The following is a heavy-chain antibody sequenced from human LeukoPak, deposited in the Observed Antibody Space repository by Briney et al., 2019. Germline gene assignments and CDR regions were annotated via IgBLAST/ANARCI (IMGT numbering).Heavy chain of an antibody. D-gene: IGHD2-15*01. J-gene: IGHJ1*01. Sequence: GGSLRLSCAASGFTFSSYWMSWVRQAPGKGMEWVANIKQDGSEKYYVDSVKGRFTISRDNAKNSLYLQMNSLRAEDTAVYYCAREGIYCSGGSCYSGYFQHWGQGTLVTVSS. CDR1: GFTFSSYW. CDR3: AREGIYCSGGSCYSGYFQH. V-gene: IGHV3-7*01. CDR2: IKQDGSEK.